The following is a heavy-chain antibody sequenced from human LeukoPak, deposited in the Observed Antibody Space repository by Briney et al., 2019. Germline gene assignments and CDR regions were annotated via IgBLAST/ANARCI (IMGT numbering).Heavy chain of an antibody. CDR1: GFTFSSYA. J-gene: IGHJ6*04. CDR3: AVHYYDFWSGYYTPDYYYYYGMDV. D-gene: IGHD3-3*01. Sequence: GGCLRLSCAASGFTFSSYAMSWGRQAPGKGLEWVSAISGSGGSTYYADSVKGRFTISRDNSKNTLYLQMNSLRAEDTAVYYCAVHYYDFWSGYYTPDYYYYYGMDVWGEGTTVTVSS. V-gene: IGHV3-23*01. CDR2: ISGSGGST.